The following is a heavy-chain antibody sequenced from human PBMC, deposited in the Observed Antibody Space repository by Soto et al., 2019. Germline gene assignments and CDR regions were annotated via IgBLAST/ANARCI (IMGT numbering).Heavy chain of an antibody. D-gene: IGHD1-26*01. V-gene: IGHV3-11*01. Sequence: GGSLRLSCAASGFTFSAYYMSWIRRAPGKGLEWVSYISDSGSLTHYGDSVKGRFTISRDNAKASLYLQMDSLRAEDTAIYYCARALVLGVGALSQWGQGTLVTVSS. CDR3: ARALVLGVGALSQ. J-gene: IGHJ4*02. CDR2: ISDSGSLT. CDR1: GFTFSAYY.